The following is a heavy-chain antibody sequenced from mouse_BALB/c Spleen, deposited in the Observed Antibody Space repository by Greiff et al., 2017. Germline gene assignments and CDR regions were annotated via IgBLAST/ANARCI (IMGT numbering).Heavy chain of an antibody. J-gene: IGHJ2*01. D-gene: IGHD2-4*01. V-gene: IGHV1-39*01. CDR3: ARRPTMITTEDYFDY. CDR1: GYSFTDYI. Sequence: VQLQQTGPELVKPGASVKISCKASGYSFTDYIMLWVKQSHGKSLEWIGNINPYYGSTSYNLKFKGKATLTVDKSSSTAYMQLNSLTSEDSAVYYCARRPTMITTEDYFDYWGQGTTLTVSS. CDR2: INPYYGST.